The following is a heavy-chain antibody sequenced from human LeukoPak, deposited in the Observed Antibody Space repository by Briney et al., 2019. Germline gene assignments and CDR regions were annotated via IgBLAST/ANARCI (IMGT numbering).Heavy chain of an antibody. CDR1: GFTFSSYS. CDR3: ARVRDDLLPIFDY. Sequence: GGSLRLSCAASGFTFSSYSMNWVRQAPGKGLEWVSSISSSSSYIYYADSVKGRFTISRDNAKNSLYLQMNSLRAEDTAVYYCARVRDDLLPIFDYWGQGTLLTVSS. D-gene: IGHD3-22*01. V-gene: IGHV3-21*01. J-gene: IGHJ4*02. CDR2: ISSSSSYI.